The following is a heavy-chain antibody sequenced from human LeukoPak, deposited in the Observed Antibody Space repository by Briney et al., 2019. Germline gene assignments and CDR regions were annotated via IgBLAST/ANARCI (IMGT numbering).Heavy chain of an antibody. Sequence: SQTLSLTCTVSGGSISSGSYYWSWIRQPAGKGLEWIGRIYTSGSTNYNPSLKSRVTISVDTSKNQFSLKLSSVTAADTAVYYCASEGEVGERPVFDYWGQGTLVTVSS. CDR3: ASEGEVGERPVFDY. D-gene: IGHD1-26*01. J-gene: IGHJ4*02. CDR1: GGSISSGSYY. CDR2: IYTSGST. V-gene: IGHV4-61*02.